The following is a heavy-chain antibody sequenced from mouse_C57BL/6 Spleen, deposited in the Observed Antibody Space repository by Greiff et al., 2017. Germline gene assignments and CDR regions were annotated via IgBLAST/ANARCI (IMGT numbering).Heavy chain of an antibody. V-gene: IGHV1-82*01. CDR3: ARGGDDYPGGHFDY. Sequence: QVQLKESGPELVKPGASVKISCKASGYAFSSSWMNWVKQRPGKGLEWIGRIYPGDGDTNYNGKFKGKATLTADKSSSTAYMQLSSLTSEDSAVYFCARGGDDYPGGHFDYWGQGTTLTVSS. J-gene: IGHJ2*01. D-gene: IGHD2-4*01. CDR2: IYPGDGDT. CDR1: GYAFSSSW.